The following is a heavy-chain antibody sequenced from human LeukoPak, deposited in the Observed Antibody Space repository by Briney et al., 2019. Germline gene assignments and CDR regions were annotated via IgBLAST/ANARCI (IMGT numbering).Heavy chain of an antibody. CDR3: ARGSPVGASESLGFDY. CDR2: IDPNSGDT. J-gene: IGHJ4*02. V-gene: IGHV1-2*02. D-gene: IGHD1-26*01. CDR1: GYTFTGYY. Sequence: GASVKVSCKASGYTFTGYYMHWVRQAPGQGLEWMGWIDPNSGDTHYAQKFQGRVTMTRDTSISTAYMELSRLRSDDTAVYYCARGSPVGASESLGFDYWGQGTPVTVSS.